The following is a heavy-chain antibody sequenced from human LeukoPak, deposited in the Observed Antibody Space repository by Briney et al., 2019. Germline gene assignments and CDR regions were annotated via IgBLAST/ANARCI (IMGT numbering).Heavy chain of an antibody. D-gene: IGHD5-18*01. J-gene: IGHJ4*02. CDR1: GFTFSSYN. CDR3: ATLVDTAMPRKPDY. CDR2: ISSSSSYI. V-gene: IGHV3-21*01. Sequence: GGSLRLSCAASGFTFSSYNMNWVRQAPGKGLEWVSSISSSSSYIYYADSVKGRFTISRDNAKNSLYLQMNSLRAEDTAVYYCATLVDTAMPRKPDYWGQGTLVTVSS.